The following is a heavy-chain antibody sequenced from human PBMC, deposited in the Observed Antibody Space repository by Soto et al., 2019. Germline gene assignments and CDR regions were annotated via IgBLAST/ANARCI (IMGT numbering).Heavy chain of an antibody. CDR1: GFTFTSYW. CDR2: IKQDGSEK. V-gene: IGHV3-7*01. Sequence: GGSLRLSCAASGFTFTSYWMSWVRQAPGKGLEWVANIKQDGSEKNYVDSVKGRFTISRDNAKNSLYLQMNSLRAEDTAVYYCIRGSSKADCWGQGTLVTVSS. J-gene: IGHJ4*02. CDR3: IRGSSKADC. D-gene: IGHD4-4*01.